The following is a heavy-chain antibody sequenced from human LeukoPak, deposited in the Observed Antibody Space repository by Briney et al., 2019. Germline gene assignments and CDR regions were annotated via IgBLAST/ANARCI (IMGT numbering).Heavy chain of an antibody. Sequence: PSETLSLTCAVYGGSFSGYYWSWIRQPPGKGLEWIGEINHSGSTNYNPSLKSRVQLSVDTSKNQFSLKVRSVTAADTAVYYCARGGRGHCSSTSCYRRWFDPWGQGTLVTVSS. V-gene: IGHV4-34*01. CDR3: ARGGRGHCSSTSCYRRWFDP. CDR1: GGSFSGYY. J-gene: IGHJ5*02. D-gene: IGHD2-2*01. CDR2: INHSGST.